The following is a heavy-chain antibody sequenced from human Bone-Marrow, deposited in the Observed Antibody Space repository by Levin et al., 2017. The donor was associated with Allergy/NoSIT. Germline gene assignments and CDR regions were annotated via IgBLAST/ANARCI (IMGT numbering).Heavy chain of an antibody. CDR2: IRSKTYGGTT. Sequence: GGSLRLSCTASGFSSGDFAMSWVRQAPGKGLEWVGFIRSKTYGGTTEYAASVKGRFTISRDDSKSIAYLQMNSLKSEDTAVYYCTREVGATSDFWGQGALVTVSS. J-gene: IGHJ4*02. V-gene: IGHV3-49*04. CDR1: GFSSGDFA. D-gene: IGHD1-26*01. CDR3: TREVGATSDF.